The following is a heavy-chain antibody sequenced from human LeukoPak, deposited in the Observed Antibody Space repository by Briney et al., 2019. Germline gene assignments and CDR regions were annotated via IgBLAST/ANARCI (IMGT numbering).Heavy chain of an antibody. J-gene: IGHJ4*02. D-gene: IGHD7-27*01. CDR1: GFTFSSSG. Sequence: GGSLRLSCAASGFTFSSSGMHWVRQAPGKGLEWVAVIAYDGSNKYYADSVKGRFSISRDNSKKMLYLHMNSLRVDDTAVYYCARDLFWGSPGDFDQWGQGTLVTVSS. V-gene: IGHV3-30*03. CDR2: IAYDGSNK. CDR3: ARDLFWGSPGDFDQ.